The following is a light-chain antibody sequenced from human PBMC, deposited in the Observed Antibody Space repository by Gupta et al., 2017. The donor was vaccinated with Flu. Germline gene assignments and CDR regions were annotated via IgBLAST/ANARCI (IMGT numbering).Light chain of an antibody. CDR2: QVS. CDR3: MQGSRWPWA. Sequence: VVLTLSPLSLHVTLGQPASIACRSSQSLVYNDGNTYLHWFQQRPGQSPRRLIYQVSHRESGVPDRFSGSGSGTDFTLKISRVEAEDVGVYYCMQGSRWPWAFGQGTKVEIK. J-gene: IGKJ1*01. CDR1: QSLVYNDGNTY. V-gene: IGKV2-30*01.